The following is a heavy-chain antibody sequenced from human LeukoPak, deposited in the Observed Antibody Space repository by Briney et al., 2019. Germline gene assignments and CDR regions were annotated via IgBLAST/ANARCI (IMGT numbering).Heavy chain of an antibody. V-gene: IGHV4-61*02. J-gene: IGHJ6*03. CDR3: AREVYYYYYYMDV. CDR2: IYTSGST. Sequence: PSETLSLTCTVSGGSISSGSYYWSWIRQPAGKGLEWIGRIYTSGSTNYNPSLKSRVTISVDTSENQFSLKLSSVTAADTAVYYCAREVYYYYYYMDVWGKGTTVTISS. CDR1: GGSISSGSYY.